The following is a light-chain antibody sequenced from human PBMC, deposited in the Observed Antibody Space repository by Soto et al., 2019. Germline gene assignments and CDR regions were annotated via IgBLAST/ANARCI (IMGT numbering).Light chain of an antibody. CDR2: DVT. J-gene: IGLJ2*01. CDR1: SSDVGGFNY. Sequence: QSALTQPASVSGSPGQSITISCTGTSSDVGGFNYVSWYQHHPGKAPKLMVYDVTIRPSGVSNRFSGSKSGNTASLTISGLQAEDEADYYCCSYTASDTLVFGGGTKVTVL. V-gene: IGLV2-14*03. CDR3: CSYTASDTLV.